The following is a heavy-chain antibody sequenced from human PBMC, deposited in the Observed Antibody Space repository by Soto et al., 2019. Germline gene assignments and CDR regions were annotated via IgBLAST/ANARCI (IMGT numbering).Heavy chain of an antibody. CDR2: ISSSSSTI. CDR1: GFTFSSYS. V-gene: IGHV3-48*02. Sequence: GGSLRLSCAASGFTFSSYSMNWVRQAPGKGLEWVSYISSSSSTIYYADSVKGRFTISRDNAKNSLYLQMNSLRDEDTAVYYCAREGIAAAGIYYYGMDVWGQGTTVTVSS. J-gene: IGHJ6*02. CDR3: AREGIAAAGIYYYGMDV. D-gene: IGHD6-13*01.